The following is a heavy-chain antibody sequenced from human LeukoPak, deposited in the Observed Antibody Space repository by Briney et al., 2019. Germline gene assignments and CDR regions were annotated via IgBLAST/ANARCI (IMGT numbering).Heavy chain of an antibody. J-gene: IGHJ5*02. Sequence: SVKVSCKASGGTFISYTITWVRQAPGQGLEWMGGIIPIFGTSNYAHKFQGRVTITADESTPTAYMELSSLRSEDTAMYYCARKVPNDSSGYYYRGQFDPWGQGTLVTVSS. CDR1: GGTFISYT. D-gene: IGHD3-22*01. V-gene: IGHV1-69*13. CDR3: ARKVPNDSSGYYYRGQFDP. CDR2: IIPIFGTS.